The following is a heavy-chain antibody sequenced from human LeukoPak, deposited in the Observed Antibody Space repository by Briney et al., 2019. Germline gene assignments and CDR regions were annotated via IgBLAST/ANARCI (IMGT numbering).Heavy chain of an antibody. CDR3: ARDRGYSSSWPFDP. J-gene: IGHJ5*02. CDR1: GFTVSSNS. CDR2: IYYSGST. V-gene: IGHV4-59*02. Sequence: GSLRLSCTVSGFTVSSNSWSWIRQPPGKGLEWIGYIYYSGSTNYNPSLKSRVTISVDTSKNQFSLKLSSVTAADTAVYYCARDRGYSSSWPFDPWGQGTLVTVSS. D-gene: IGHD6-13*01.